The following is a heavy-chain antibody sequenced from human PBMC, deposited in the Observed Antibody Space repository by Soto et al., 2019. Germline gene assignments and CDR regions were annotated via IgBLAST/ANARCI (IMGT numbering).Heavy chain of an antibody. CDR2: INHSGST. CDR3: ARGPPNSRGFWSGHWKPGPDWFDT. V-gene: IGHV4-34*01. CDR1: GGSFSGYY. D-gene: IGHD3-3*01. Sequence: SETLSLTCAVYGGSFSGYYWSWIRQPPGKGLEWIGEINHSGSTNYNPSLKSRVTISVATSKNQFSLKLSSVTAADTAVYYCARGPPNSRGFWSGHWKPGPDWFDTWGQGTLVTVSS. J-gene: IGHJ5*02.